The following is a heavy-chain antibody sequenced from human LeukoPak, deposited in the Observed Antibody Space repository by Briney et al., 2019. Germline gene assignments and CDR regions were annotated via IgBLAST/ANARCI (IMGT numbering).Heavy chain of an antibody. J-gene: IGHJ4*02. CDR1: GGSFSGYY. Sequence: PSETLSLTCSVYGGSFSGYYWSWIRQPPGKGLEWIGEINHSGSTNYNPSLKSRVTISVDTSKNQFSLKLSSVTAADTAVYYCARHSRFIAARPFDYWGQGTLVTVSS. D-gene: IGHD6-6*01. CDR2: INHSGST. V-gene: IGHV4-34*01. CDR3: ARHSRFIAARPFDY.